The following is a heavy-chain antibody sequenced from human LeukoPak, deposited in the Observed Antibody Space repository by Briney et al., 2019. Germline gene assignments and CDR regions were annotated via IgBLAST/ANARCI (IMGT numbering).Heavy chain of an antibody. D-gene: IGHD3-16*01. CDR2: IYYSGST. V-gene: IGHV4-59*11. J-gene: IGHJ6*03. CDR1: GGSISSHY. Sequence: PSETLSLTCTVSGGSISSHYWSWIRQPPGKGLEWIGYIYYSGSTNYNPSLKSRVTISVDTSKNQFSLKLSSVTAADTAVYYCARAMRLGLGYYYYYMDVWGKGTTVTVSS. CDR3: ARAMRLGLGYYYYYMDV.